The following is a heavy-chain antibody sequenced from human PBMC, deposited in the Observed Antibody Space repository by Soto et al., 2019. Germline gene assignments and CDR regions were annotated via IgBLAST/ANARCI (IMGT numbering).Heavy chain of an antibody. V-gene: IGHV3-7*01. CDR3: GRGDITMITLLDALDT. Sequence: GGSLRLSCAASGFTFSRYWMNWVRQAPGKGLEWVANIKQGVTEKNYVDSVKGRFTISRDNAKNSLYLQMDSRSVEDAAGFFCGRGDITMITLLDALDTWGKGTVGTVS. CDR1: GFTFSRYW. CDR2: IKQGVTEK. D-gene: IGHD3-16*01. J-gene: IGHJ3*02.